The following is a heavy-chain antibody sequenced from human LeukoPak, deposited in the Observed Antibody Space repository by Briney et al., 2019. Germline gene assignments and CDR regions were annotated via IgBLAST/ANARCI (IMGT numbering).Heavy chain of an antibody. CDR3: ARDVDYYRKVDY. J-gene: IGHJ4*02. CDR1: GFTFSSYR. D-gene: IGHD3-22*01. CDR2: ISSSHNNI. V-gene: IGHV3-21*01. Sequence: GGSLRLSCAASGFTFSSYRMNWVRQAPGEGLDWVSSISSSHNNIYYAASVKGRFTISRDNAKNSLYLQMNSLRVEDTAVYYCARDVDYYRKVDYWGQGTLVTVSS.